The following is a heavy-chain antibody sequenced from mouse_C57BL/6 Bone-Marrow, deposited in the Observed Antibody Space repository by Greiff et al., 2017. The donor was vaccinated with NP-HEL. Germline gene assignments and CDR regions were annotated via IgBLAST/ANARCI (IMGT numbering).Heavy chain of an antibody. V-gene: IGHV5-4*01. J-gene: IGHJ3*01. Sequence: EVKLVESGGGLVKPGGSLKLSCAASGFTFSSYAMSWVRQTPEKRLEWVATISDGGSYTYYPDNVQGRFTISRDNAKNNLYLQMSHLKSEDTAMYYCARDYLYYYGSSLAWFAYWGQGTLVTVSA. CDR3: ARDYLYYYGSSLAWFAY. CDR1: GFTFSSYA. D-gene: IGHD1-1*01. CDR2: ISDGGSYT.